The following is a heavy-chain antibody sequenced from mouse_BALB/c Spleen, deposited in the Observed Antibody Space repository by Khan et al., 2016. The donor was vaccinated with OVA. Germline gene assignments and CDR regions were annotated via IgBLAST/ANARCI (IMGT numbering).Heavy chain of an antibody. CDR1: GYSITSDYA. CDR3: AMGRTY. V-gene: IGHV3-2*02. J-gene: IGHJ3*01. D-gene: IGHD4-1*01. CDR2: ISYSGGT. Sequence: EVQLQESGPGLVKPSQSLSLTCTVTGYSITSDYAWNWIRQVPGNKLEWMDYISYSGGTSYHPSLKSRFSISRDTSKNQFFLRLNSVTTEDTATYYCAMGRTYWGQGTLVTVSA.